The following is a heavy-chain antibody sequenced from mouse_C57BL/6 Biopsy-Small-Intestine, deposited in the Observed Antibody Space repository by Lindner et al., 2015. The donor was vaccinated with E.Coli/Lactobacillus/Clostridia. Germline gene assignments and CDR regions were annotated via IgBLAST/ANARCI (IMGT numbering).Heavy chain of an antibody. Sequence: VQLQESGAELVKPGASVKLSCKASGYTFTEYTIHWVKQRSGQGLEWIGWFYPGSDTIRYNEKFKAKATLTADKSSSTAYMQLSSLTSEDSAVYFCGRHEDGGFAYWGQGTLVTVSA. J-gene: IGHJ3*01. CDR1: GYTFTEYT. CDR2: FYPGSDTI. CDR3: GRHEDGGFAY. V-gene: IGHV1-62-2*01.